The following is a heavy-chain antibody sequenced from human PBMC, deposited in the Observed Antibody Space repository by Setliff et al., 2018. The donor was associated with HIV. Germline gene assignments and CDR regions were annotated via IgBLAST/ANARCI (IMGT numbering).Heavy chain of an antibody. D-gene: IGHD6-19*01. CDR1: GGSINSGGYY. CDR2: IHYSGST. CDR3: ARNQGDSSGWYAGDY. V-gene: IGHV4-31*11. J-gene: IGHJ4*01. Sequence: SETLSLTCAVSGGSINSGGYYWTWIRQHPGMGLEWIGYIHYSGSTYYNPSLSSRVTISEDSSMNQFSLKLTSVTAADTAVYYCARNQGDSSGWYAGDYWGHGTLVTVSS.